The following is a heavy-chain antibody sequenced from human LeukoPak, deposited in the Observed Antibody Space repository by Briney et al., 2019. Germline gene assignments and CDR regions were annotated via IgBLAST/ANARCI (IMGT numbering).Heavy chain of an antibody. CDR3: AKENGYHPARGNQFDY. V-gene: IGHV3-23*01. D-gene: IGHD5-18*01. J-gene: IGHJ4*02. Sequence: PGGSLRLSCAASGFTFSSYAMSWVRQAPGKGLEWVSAINGSGGSTYYADSVKGRFTISRDNSKNTLYLQMNSLRAEDTAVCYCAKENGYHPARGNQFDYWGQGTLVTVSP. CDR2: INGSGGST. CDR1: GFTFSSYA.